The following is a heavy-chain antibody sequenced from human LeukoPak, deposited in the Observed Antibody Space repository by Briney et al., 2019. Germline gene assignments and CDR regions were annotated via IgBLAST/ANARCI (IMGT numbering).Heavy chain of an antibody. D-gene: IGHD4-17*01. V-gene: IGHV4-34*01. CDR3: AIYGDYTFDY. Sequence: KPSETLSLTCAVYGGSFSGYYRSWIRQPPGKGLEWIGKINHSGSTNYNPSLKSRVTMSVDTSKNQFSLNLSSVTAADTAVYYCAIYGDYTFDYWGQGTLVTVSS. CDR1: GGSFSGYY. J-gene: IGHJ4*02. CDR2: INHSGST.